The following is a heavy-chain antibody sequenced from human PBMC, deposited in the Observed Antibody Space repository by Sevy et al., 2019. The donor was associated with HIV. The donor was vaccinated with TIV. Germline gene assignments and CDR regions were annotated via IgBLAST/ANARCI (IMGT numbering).Heavy chain of an antibody. CDR3: ARLFSCGGDCYYLDY. J-gene: IGHJ4*02. CDR1: GFTLSSYD. Sequence: GGSLRLSCAGSGFTLSSYDMHWVRQAPGKGLEWVAVTSHDGKYNNNADSVKARFTISRDNFKNTLYLQMNSLRVEDTAVYFCARLFSCGGDCYYLDYWGQGALVTVSS. V-gene: IGHV3-30*04. CDR2: TSHDGKYN. D-gene: IGHD2-21*02.